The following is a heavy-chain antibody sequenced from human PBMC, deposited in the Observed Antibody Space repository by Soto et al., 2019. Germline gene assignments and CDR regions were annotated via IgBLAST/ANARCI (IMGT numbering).Heavy chain of an antibody. CDR2: INHSGST. CDR3: ARVLLVYGDYHYYYYYYMDV. D-gene: IGHD4-17*01. CDR1: GGSFSGYY. J-gene: IGHJ6*03. V-gene: IGHV4-34*01. Sequence: PSETLSLTCAVYGGSFSGYYWSWIRQPPGKGLEWIGEINHSGSTNYNPSLKSRVTISVDTSKNQFSLKLSSVTAADTAVYYCARVLLVYGDYHYYYYYYMDVWGKGTTVTVSS.